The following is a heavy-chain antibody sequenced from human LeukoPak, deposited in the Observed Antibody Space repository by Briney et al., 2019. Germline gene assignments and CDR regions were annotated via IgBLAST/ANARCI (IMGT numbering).Heavy chain of an antibody. D-gene: IGHD5-18*01. CDR2: INGDGSST. V-gene: IGHV3-74*01. CDR1: GFTFSSYA. J-gene: IGHJ4*02. CDR3: ARDRGYSVDY. Sequence: GGSLRLSCAASGFTFSSYAMSWVRQAPGKGLEWVSHINGDGSSTTYADSVRGRFTISRDNAKNTLYLQMNSLRAEDTAVYYCARDRGYSVDYWGQGTLVTVSS.